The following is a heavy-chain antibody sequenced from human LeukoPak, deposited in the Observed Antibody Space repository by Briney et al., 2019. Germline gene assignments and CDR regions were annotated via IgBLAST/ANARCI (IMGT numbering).Heavy chain of an antibody. CDR1: GFTFSSYV. Sequence: GGSLRLSGAASGFTFSSYVMHWVRLAPGKGLEWVAVIWYDGSNKYYADSVKGRFTISRDNSKNTLYLQMNSLRAEDTAVHYCARGRYYYDSSGYSVWEYFDYWGQGTLVTVSS. CDR2: IWYDGSNK. V-gene: IGHV3-33*01. CDR3: ARGRYYYDSSGYSVWEYFDY. D-gene: IGHD3-22*01. J-gene: IGHJ4*02.